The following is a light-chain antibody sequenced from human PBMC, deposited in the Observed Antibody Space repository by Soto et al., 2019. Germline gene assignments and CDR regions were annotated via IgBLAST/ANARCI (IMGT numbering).Light chain of an antibody. J-gene: IGKJ1*01. V-gene: IGKV1-5*03. CDR1: QSISSW. CDR2: KAS. Sequence: DIQMTQSPSTLSAPLAXXXTXXXRASQSISSWLAWYQQKPGKAPKLLMYKASSLESGVPSRFSGSGSGTEFTLTISSLQPDDFATYYCQQYNSYWTFGQGTKVDIK. CDR3: QQYNSYWT.